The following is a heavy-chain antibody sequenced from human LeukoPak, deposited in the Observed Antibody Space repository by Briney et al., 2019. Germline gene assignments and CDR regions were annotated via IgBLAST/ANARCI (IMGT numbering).Heavy chain of an antibody. CDR2: IYYSGST. D-gene: IGHD6-13*01. V-gene: IGHV4-39*01. J-gene: IGHJ4*02. CDR1: GGSISSSSFY. Sequence: SETLSLTCTVSGGSISSSSFYWGWIRQPPGKGLEWIGSIYYSGSTYYNPSLKSRVTISVDTSKNQFSLKLSSVTATDTAVYYCARHSGPYTSSWFDYWGQGTPVTVSS. CDR3: ARHSGPYTSSWFDY.